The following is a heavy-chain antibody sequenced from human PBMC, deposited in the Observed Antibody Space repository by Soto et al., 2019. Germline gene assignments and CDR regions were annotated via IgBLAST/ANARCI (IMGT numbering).Heavy chain of an antibody. J-gene: IGHJ4*02. D-gene: IGHD2-15*01. CDR1: GFTFSSYA. CDR2: ISYDGSNK. Sequence: QVQLVESGGGVVQPGRSLRLSCAASGFTFSSYAMHWVRQAPGKGLEWVAVISYDGSNKYYADSVKGRFTISRDNSKNTLYLQMNSLRAEDTAVYYCARDPIVVVVAANRDFDYWGQGTLVTVSS. V-gene: IGHV3-30-3*01. CDR3: ARDPIVVVVAANRDFDY.